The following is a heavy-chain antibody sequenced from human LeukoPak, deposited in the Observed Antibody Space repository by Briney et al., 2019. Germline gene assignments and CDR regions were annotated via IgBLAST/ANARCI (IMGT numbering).Heavy chain of an antibody. CDR3: AXDLGYCGGDCSPYYXYGMDV. Sequence: QSGGSLRLSCAVSGFTFSIYSMSWVRQAPGKGLEWVSYIXXSXXTISYADSVKGRFTISRDNAENSLYLQMNSLRAEDTAVYYCAXDLGYCGGDCSPYYXYGMDVWGQGTTVTVSS. J-gene: IGHJ6*02. V-gene: IGHV3-48*01. CDR1: GFTFSIYS. CDR2: IXXSXXTI. D-gene: IGHD2-21*02.